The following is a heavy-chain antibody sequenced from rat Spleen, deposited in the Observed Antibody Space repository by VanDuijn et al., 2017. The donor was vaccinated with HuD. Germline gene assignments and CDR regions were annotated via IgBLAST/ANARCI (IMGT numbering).Heavy chain of an antibody. CDR3: TMGIDY. Sequence: EVQLVESGGGLVQPGRSLKLSCAASGFIFSNYYMAWVRQAPTKGLEWVAYISAGGGDTYYRYSVKGRFTISRDNAQSTLYLQMNSLRSEDTATYYCTMGIDYWGQGVMVTVSS. D-gene: IGHD1-7*01. J-gene: IGHJ2*01. CDR1: GFIFSNYY. V-gene: IGHV5-27*01. CDR2: ISAGGGDT.